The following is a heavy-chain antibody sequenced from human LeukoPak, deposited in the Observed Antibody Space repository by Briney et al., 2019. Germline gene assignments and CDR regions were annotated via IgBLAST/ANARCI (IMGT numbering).Heavy chain of an antibody. V-gene: IGHV3-72*01. J-gene: IGHJ3*02. D-gene: IGHD3-16*01. CDR2: SRNKANGFTT. CDR3: ARSPESGGNVFDI. Sequence: GGSLRLSCAASGFTFSDHYIDWVRQAPGKGLEWVGRSRNKANGFTTEYAASVKGRFTISRDDSKNSVYLQMNSLKTEDTAVYYCARSPESGGNVFDIWGQGTMVTVCS. CDR1: GFTFSDHY.